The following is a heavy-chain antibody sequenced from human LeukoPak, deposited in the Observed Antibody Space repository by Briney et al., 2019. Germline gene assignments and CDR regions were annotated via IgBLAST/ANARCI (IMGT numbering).Heavy chain of an antibody. D-gene: IGHD6-19*01. CDR1: RDAPSTYA. CDR3: ARGLGSASLGLDY. CDR2: VIPVVDTT. Sequence: ASVKVSCNVYRDAPSTYAITWVRQAHGQGLEWVGEVIPVVDTTNYAPSFQGRVTITTDASTSTAYMEMTRLTSADTAVYYCARGLGSASLGLDYWGQGTLVTVSS. J-gene: IGHJ4*02. V-gene: IGHV1-69*05.